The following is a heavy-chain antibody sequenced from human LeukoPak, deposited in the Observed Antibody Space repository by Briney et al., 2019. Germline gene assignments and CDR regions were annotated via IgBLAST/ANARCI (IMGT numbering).Heavy chain of an antibody. Sequence: QTGGSLRLSCAASGFTFSSYSMNWVRQAPGKGLEWVSYISSSSSTIYYADSVKGRFTISRDNAKNSLYLQMNSLRAEDTAVYYCARDKGVDSSGSPGDYWGQGTLVTVSS. V-gene: IGHV3-48*04. J-gene: IGHJ4*02. CDR3: ARDKGVDSSGSPGDY. CDR1: GFTFSSYS. D-gene: IGHD3-22*01. CDR2: ISSSSSTI.